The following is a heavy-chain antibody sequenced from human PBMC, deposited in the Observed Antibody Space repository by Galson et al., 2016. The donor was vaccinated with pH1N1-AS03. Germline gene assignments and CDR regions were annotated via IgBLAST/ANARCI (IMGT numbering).Heavy chain of an antibody. CDR3: ARHNEAATLSAPSDY. D-gene: IGHD6-25*01. CDR2: IHPIDSDT. V-gene: IGHV5-51*01. CDR1: GSTFTNSW. Sequence: QSGAEVTKPGESLKISCKTSGSTFTNSWIAWVRQMPGKGLEWMGFIHPIDSDTRYNPSFQGQVTISADKSINTAYRQWSSLKASDTAIYYCARHNEAATLSAPSDYWGQGTLVTVSS. J-gene: IGHJ4*02.